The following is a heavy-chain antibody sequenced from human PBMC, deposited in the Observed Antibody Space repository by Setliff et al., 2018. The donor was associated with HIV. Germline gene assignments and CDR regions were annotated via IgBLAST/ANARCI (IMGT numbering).Heavy chain of an antibody. CDR2: ISYNGIT. V-gene: IGHV4-59*08. CDR3: ARHRPWEVDVFDI. Sequence: SETLSLTCTVVSGGSISGYYWNWIRQTPGQGLEWIGYISYNGITTYNPSLKSRVTISVDTSKNQFSLKLTSVTAADTAVYYCARHRPWEVDVFDIWGQGTMVTVSS. CDR1: GGSISGYY. D-gene: IGHD1-26*01. J-gene: IGHJ3*02.